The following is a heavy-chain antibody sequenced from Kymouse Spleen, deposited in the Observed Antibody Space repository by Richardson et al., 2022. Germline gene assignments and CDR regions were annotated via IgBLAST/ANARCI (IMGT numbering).Heavy chain of an antibody. J-gene: IGHJ4*02. CDR2: INHSGST. D-gene: IGHD3-9*01. Sequence: QVQLQQWGAGLLKPSETLSLTCAVYGGSFSGYYWSWIRQPPGKGLEWIGEINHSGSTNYNPSLKSRVTISVDTSKNQFSLKLSSVTAADTAVYYCARGGGVLRYFDWLLYSNWVFDYWGQGTLVTVSS. CDR1: GGSFSGYY. CDR3: ARGGGVLRYFDWLLYSNWVFDY. V-gene: IGHV4-34*01.